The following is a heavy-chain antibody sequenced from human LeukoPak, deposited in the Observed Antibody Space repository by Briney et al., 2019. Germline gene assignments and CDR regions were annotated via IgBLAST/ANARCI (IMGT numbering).Heavy chain of an antibody. V-gene: IGHV3-23*01. CDR2: ISGSGGST. J-gene: IGHJ4*02. Sequence: GGSLRLSCAASGFTFSSYAMSWVRQAPGKGLEWVSAISGSGGSTNYADSVKGRFTISRDNSKNTLYLQMNSLRAEDTAVYYCAKTGTSYYDYVWGSYPFDYWGQGTLVTVSS. CDR1: GFTFSSYA. CDR3: AKTGTSYYDYVWGSYPFDY. D-gene: IGHD3-16*02.